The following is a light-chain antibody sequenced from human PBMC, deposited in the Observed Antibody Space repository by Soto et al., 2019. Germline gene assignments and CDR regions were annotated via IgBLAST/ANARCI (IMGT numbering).Light chain of an antibody. CDR1: QSIASTY. V-gene: IGKV3-20*01. CDR3: QLKSSSLYT. CDR2: GAT. Sequence: EIVLTQSPGTLSLSPGERVILSCRASQSIASTYLTWYQQKPGQAPRLLIYGATRKATGIPNWFSGSACREYFSLTSSRLDADVLALYYQQLKSSSLYTFGQGTKVEIK. J-gene: IGKJ2*01.